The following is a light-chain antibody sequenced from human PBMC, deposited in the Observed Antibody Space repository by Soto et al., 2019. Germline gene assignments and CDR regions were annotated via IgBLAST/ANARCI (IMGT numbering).Light chain of an antibody. Sequence: EIVLTQSPGTLSLSPGETATLSCRASQTISSNFLAWYQQKPGQAPRLLIYTVSTRATGIPDRFSGSGSGTDFTLTISRLEPDDFAVYYCQQCDSSPWTFGQGTKVEIK. V-gene: IGKV3-20*01. J-gene: IGKJ1*01. CDR2: TVS. CDR3: QQCDSSPWT. CDR1: QTISSNF.